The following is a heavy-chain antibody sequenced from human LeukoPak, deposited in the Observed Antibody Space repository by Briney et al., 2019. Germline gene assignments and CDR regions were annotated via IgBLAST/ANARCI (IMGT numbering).Heavy chain of an antibody. D-gene: IGHD3-10*01. CDR2: ISSSSSYI. Sequence: GGSLRLSCAASGFTFSSYSMNWVRQAPGKGLEWVSSISSSSSYIYYADSVKGRFTISRDNAKNSLYLQMNSLRAEDTAVYYCAREGVVRGVIIKWGQGTLVTVSS. CDR1: GFTFSSYS. V-gene: IGHV3-21*01. J-gene: IGHJ4*02. CDR3: AREGVVRGVIIK.